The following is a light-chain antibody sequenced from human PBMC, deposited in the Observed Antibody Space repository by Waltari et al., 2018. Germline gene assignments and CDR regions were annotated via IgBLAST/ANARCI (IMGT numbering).Light chain of an antibody. Sequence: DIVMTQTPLSLPITPGEPASISCRSSQSLLHSNGNTYLNWYLQKPGQSPQLLIYGGSNSASGVPDRFSGSGSGTDFTLKISKVEAEDVGVYYCVQAIASPYSFGQWTKVEIK. CDR1: QSLLHSNGNTY. V-gene: IGKV2-40*01. CDR3: VQAIASPYS. J-gene: IGKJ2*03. CDR2: GGS.